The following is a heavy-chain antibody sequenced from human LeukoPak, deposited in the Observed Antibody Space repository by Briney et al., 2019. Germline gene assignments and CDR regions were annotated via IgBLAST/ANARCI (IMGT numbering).Heavy chain of an antibody. V-gene: IGHV4-39*01. CDR3: ARHAPSIVSPFVVVVAAPLDY. Sequence: PSETLSLTCTVSGGSISSSSYYWGWIRQPPGKGLEWIGSIYYSGSTYYNPSLKSRVTISVDTSKNQFSLKLSSVTAADTAVYYCARHAPSIVSPFVVVVAAPLDYWGQGTLVTVSS. CDR2: IYYSGST. J-gene: IGHJ4*02. D-gene: IGHD2-15*01. CDR1: GGSISSSSYY.